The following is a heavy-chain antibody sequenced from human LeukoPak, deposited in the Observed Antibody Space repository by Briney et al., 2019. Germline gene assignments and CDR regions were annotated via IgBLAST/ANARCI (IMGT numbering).Heavy chain of an antibody. CDR2: INPSGGST. CDR3: TRDFSSGWYPKDVFDI. J-gene: IGHJ3*02. V-gene: IGHV1-46*01. D-gene: IGHD6-19*01. CDR1: GYTFTSYY. Sequence: ASVRASCKASGYTFTSYYMHWVRQAPGQGLEWMGIINPSGGSTSYAQKFQGRVTMTRDTSISTAYMELSRLRSDDTAVYYCTRDFSSGWYPKDVFDIWGQGTMVTVSS.